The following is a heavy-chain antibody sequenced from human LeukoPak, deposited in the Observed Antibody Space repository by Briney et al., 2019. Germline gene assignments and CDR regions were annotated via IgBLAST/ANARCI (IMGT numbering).Heavy chain of an antibody. CDR2: IDPSGGGT. V-gene: IGHV1-46*01. CDR1: VYTFTNYY. Sequence: ASVKDSCKASVYTFTNYYVHWVSQAPGQGLEWMGIIDPSGGGTTYAQKFQGRVNMTRDTSTSTVHMELSSLRYEDTAVYYCARALEYSSSHYYYGMDVWGQGTTVTVSS. J-gene: IGHJ6*02. D-gene: IGHD6-6*01. CDR3: ARALEYSSSHYYYGMDV.